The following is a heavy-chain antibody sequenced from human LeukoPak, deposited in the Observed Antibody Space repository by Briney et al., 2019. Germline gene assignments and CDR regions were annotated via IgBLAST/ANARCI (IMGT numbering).Heavy chain of an antibody. Sequence: PGGSLRLSCAASGFTFSSYSMNWVRQAPGKGLEWVSPISSSSSYIYYADSVKGRFTISRDNAKNSLYLQMNSLRAEDTAVYYCARDLGYGDYVSHYYFDYWGQGTLVTVSS. J-gene: IGHJ4*02. CDR1: GFTFSSYS. CDR3: ARDLGYGDYVSHYYFDY. V-gene: IGHV3-21*01. CDR2: ISSSSSYI. D-gene: IGHD4-17*01.